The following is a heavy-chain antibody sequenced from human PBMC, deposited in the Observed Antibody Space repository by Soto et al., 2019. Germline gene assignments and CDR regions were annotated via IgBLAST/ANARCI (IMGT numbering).Heavy chain of an antibody. V-gene: IGHV4-59*01. D-gene: IGHD6-19*01. CDR2: IYYSGST. CDR1: GGSISSYY. CDR3: ASYSSGWYIDY. J-gene: IGHJ4*02. Sequence: SETLSLTCTVSGGSISSYYWSWIRQPPGKGLEWIGYIYYSGSTNYNPSLKSRVTISVDTSKNQFSLKLSSVTAADTAVYYCASYSSGWYIDYWGQGTLVTVSS.